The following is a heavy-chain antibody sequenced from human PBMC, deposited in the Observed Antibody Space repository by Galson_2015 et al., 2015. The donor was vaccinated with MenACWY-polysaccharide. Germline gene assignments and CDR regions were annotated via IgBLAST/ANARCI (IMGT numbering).Heavy chain of an antibody. CDR2: IYFSGDT. CDR1: RGSIIARDYC. Sequence: ETLSLTCSVSRGSIIARDYCWGWIRQTPGKGLEWMGTIYFSGDTFYNPSLKSRITISLDTSRNQFSLKLTSVTAADTAVYFCAAYYASGSSFAYWGQGTLVPVSS. D-gene: IGHD3-10*01. J-gene: IGHJ4*02. V-gene: IGHV4-39*07. CDR3: AAYYASGSSFAY.